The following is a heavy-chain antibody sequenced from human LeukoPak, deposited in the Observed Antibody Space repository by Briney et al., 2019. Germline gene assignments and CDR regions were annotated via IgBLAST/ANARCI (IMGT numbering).Heavy chain of an antibody. CDR3: ARGVGY. Sequence: GSLRLSCAASGFTFSSYSMNWVRQAPGKGLVWVARSNSDESTTGYADSVKGRFTISRDNAKNTLYLQVNSLRAEDTAVYYCARGVGYWGQGTLVTVSS. CDR1: GFTFSSYS. CDR2: SNSDESTT. J-gene: IGHJ4*02. D-gene: IGHD2-2*01. V-gene: IGHV3-74*01.